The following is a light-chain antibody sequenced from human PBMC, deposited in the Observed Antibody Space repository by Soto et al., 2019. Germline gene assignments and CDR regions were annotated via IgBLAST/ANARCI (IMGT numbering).Light chain of an antibody. CDR1: SSNIESNY. V-gene: IGLV1-51*02. CDR3: GAWDISLSAYV. J-gene: IGLJ1*01. CDR2: ENN. Sequence: QSMLTQPPSLSAAPGQKVTISCSGRSSNIESNYVSWFQQPPGTAPNLLIYENNKRPSGIPDRFSASKSGTSATLVITGLQTGDEADYFCGAWDISLSAYVFGTGTKVTV.